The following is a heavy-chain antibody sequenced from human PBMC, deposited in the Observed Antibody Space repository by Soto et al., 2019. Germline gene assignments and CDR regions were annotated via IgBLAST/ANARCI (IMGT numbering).Heavy chain of an antibody. D-gene: IGHD6-19*01. CDR3: ARDRSSGWDLGYGMDX. CDR1: GGSISTYY. Sequence: SETLSLTFTVSGGSISTYYWSWIRQPPGKGLAWILYIYYSGSTSCNPSLKSLVTISVDTSKKQFSLKLRYVTAADTALYYCARDRSSGWDLGYGMDXWGRVNRLTAS. J-gene: IGHJ6*02. V-gene: IGHV4-59*01. CDR2: IYYSGST.